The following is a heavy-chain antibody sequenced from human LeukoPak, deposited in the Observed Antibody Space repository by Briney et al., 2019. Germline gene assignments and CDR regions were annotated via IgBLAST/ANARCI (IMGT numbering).Heavy chain of an antibody. Sequence: SETLSLTCTVSGYSISSGYYWGWIRPPPGKGLEWIGSIYHSGSTYYNPSLKSRVTISVDTSKNQFSLKLSSVTAADTAVYYCASVSGSYGFFDYWGQGTLVTVSS. D-gene: IGHD1-26*01. CDR3: ASVSGSYGFFDY. J-gene: IGHJ4*02. CDR2: IYHSGST. V-gene: IGHV4-38-2*02. CDR1: GYSISSGYY.